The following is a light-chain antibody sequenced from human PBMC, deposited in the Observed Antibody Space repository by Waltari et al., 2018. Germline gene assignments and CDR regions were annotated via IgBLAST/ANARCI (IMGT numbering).Light chain of an antibody. CDR1: QGISSY. J-gene: IGKJ1*01. CDR2: AAS. Sequence: DIQLTQSPSFLSASVVDRVTITCRASQGISSYLAWYQQKPGKAPKLLIYAASTLQSGVPSRFSGSGSGTEFTLTISSLQPEDFATYYCQQLNSYPAWTFGQGTKVEIK. V-gene: IGKV1-9*01. CDR3: QQLNSYPAWT.